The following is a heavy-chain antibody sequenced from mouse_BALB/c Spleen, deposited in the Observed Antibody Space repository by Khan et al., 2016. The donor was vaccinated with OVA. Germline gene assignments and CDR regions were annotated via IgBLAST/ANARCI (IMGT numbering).Heavy chain of an antibody. D-gene: IGHD1-1*01. CDR1: GYIFTDYT. Sequence: EVQLQQSGPELVKPGASVKISCKASGYIFTDYTMDWVKQSHGKSLEWIGDINPNNGDTFYNQKFKGKATLTVDKSSSTAFMALRSLTSEDTAVYYCARTGYGSLGYWGQGTPLTVSS. CDR2: INPNNGDT. V-gene: IGHV1-18*01. J-gene: IGHJ2*01. CDR3: ARTGYGSLGY.